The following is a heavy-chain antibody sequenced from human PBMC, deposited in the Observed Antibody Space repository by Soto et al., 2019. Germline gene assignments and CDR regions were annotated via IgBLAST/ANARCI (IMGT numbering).Heavy chain of an antibody. CDR1: GYTFTSYA. Sequence: ASVKVSCKASGYTFTSYAMHWVRQAPGQRLEWMGWINAGNGNTKYSQKFQGRVTITRDTSASTAYMELSSLRSEDTAVYYCARDSISWYLIHDAFDIWGQATMVTVSS. D-gene: IGHD6-13*01. J-gene: IGHJ3*02. CDR3: ARDSISWYLIHDAFDI. CDR2: INAGNGNT. V-gene: IGHV1-3*01.